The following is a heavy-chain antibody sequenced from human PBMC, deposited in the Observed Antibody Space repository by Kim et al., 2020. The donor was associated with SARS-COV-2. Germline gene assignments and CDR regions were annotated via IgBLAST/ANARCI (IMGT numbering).Heavy chain of an antibody. J-gene: IGHJ4*02. CDR3: ARAGFAGAFDY. Sequence: HVDSLRGRFTISRDNAEDSLFLQMNSLRADDTAVYYCARAGFAGAFDYWGQGTLVTVSS. D-gene: IGHD3-3*01. V-gene: IGHV3-7*03.